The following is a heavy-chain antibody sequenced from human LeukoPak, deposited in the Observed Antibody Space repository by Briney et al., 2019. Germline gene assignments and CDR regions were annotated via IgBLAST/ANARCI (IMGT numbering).Heavy chain of an antibody. D-gene: IGHD3-9*01. V-gene: IGHV4-59*01. Sequence: SETLSLTCTVSGGSISSYYWSWIRQPPGKGLEWIGYIYYSGSTNYNPSLKSRVTISVDTSKNQFSLKLSSVTAADTAVYYCARLRYDILTGYYNHYYYYMDVWGKGTTVTISS. CDR1: GGSISSYY. CDR2: IYYSGST. J-gene: IGHJ6*03. CDR3: ARLRYDILTGYYNHYYYYMDV.